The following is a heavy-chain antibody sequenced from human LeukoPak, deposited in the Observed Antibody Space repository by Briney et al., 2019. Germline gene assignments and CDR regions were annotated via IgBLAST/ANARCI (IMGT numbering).Heavy chain of an antibody. CDR2: IWYDGSNK. V-gene: IGHV3-33*06. CDR3: AKAPDYGDYYFDY. J-gene: IGHJ4*02. Sequence: GGSLRLSCAASGFTFSSYAMHWVRQAPGKGLEWVAVIWYDGSNKYYADSVKGRFTISRDSSKNTVYLQMNSLRAEDTAVYYCAKAPDYGDYYFDYWGQGTLVTVSS. D-gene: IGHD4-17*01. CDR1: GFTFSSYA.